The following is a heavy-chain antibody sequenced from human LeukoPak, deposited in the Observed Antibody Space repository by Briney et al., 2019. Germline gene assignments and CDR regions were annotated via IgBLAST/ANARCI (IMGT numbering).Heavy chain of an antibody. CDR2: VHLSGAS. CDR3: TRESGAFSPFGF. D-gene: IGHD1-26*01. V-gene: IGHV4-4*02. CDR1: GGSILTTNW. Sequence: SEPLSLTCAVSGGSILTTNWWSWVRQPPGKGLEWTGEVHLSGASNYNPSLKSRVNMSIDKSKNQLSLELTSVTAADTAIYYCTRESGAFSPFGFWGQGTLVTVSS. J-gene: IGHJ4*02.